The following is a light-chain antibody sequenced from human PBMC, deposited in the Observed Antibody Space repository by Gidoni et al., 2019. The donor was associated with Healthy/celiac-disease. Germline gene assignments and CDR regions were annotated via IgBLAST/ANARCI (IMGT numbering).Light chain of an antibody. V-gene: IGLV2-14*03. Sequence: QSALTQPASVSGSPGQSITISRTGTSSDIGGYNFVSWYQHHPGKAPKLMIYDVSDRPSGVSRRFSGSRSGNTASLTISGLQAEDEADYYCSSYTSSSTLVLFGGGTKLTVL. CDR1: SSDIGGYNF. J-gene: IGLJ2*01. CDR3: SSYTSSSTLVL. CDR2: DVS.